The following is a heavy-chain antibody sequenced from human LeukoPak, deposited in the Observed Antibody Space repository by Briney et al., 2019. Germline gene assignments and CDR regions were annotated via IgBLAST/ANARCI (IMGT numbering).Heavy chain of an antibody. D-gene: IGHD3-9*01. CDR3: TTGDYDILTGYSD. V-gene: IGHV3-15*01. CDR2: IKSKTDGGTT. J-gene: IGHJ4*02. CDR1: GFTFSSYW. Sequence: PGGSLRLSCAASGFTFSSYWMSWVRQAPGKGLEWVGRIKSKTDGGTTDYAAPVKGRFTISRDDSKNTLYLQMNSLKTEDTAVYYCTTGDYDILTGYSDWGQGTLVTVSS.